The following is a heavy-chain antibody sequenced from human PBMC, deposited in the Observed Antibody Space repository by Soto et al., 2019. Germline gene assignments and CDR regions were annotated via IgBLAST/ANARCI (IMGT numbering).Heavy chain of an antibody. V-gene: IGHV1-46*01. CDR2: INPSGGST. D-gene: IGHD5-18*01. CDR1: GYTFTSYY. J-gene: IGHJ6*02. CDR3: AYGAPGDTAMVTEELDYYYYGMDV. Sequence: GASVKVSFKASGYTFTSYYMHWVRQAPGQGLEWMGIINPSGGSTSYAQKFQGRVTMTRDTSTSTVYMELSSLRSEDTAVYYCAYGAPGDTAMVTEELDYYYYGMDVWGQGTTVTVSS.